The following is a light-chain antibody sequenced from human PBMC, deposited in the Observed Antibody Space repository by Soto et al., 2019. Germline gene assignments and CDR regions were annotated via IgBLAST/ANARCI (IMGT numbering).Light chain of an antibody. V-gene: IGKV3-20*01. CDR2: GVS. Sequence: EIVLTQSPGTLSLSPGERATLSCRASHSVGVNYLAWYQQKPGQAPRLLIYGVSSRATAIPDRFSGSGSGTDFTLTINRLEPEDFAVYYCQQYGSSLPTFGQGTKVEIK. J-gene: IGKJ1*01. CDR1: HSVGVNY. CDR3: QQYGSSLPT.